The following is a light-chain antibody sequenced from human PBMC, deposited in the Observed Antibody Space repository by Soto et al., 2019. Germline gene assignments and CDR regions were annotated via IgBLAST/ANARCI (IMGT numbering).Light chain of an antibody. CDR3: MQALQTPRAIT. Sequence: DIVMTQSPLSLPVTPGEPASISCRSSQSLLHSNGYNYLDWYLQKPGQSPQLLIYLGSNRASGVPDRFSGSESGTDFTLKISRVEAEDVGVYYCMQALQTPRAITFGQGTRLEIK. CDR2: LGS. CDR1: QSLLHSNGYNY. J-gene: IGKJ5*01. V-gene: IGKV2-28*01.